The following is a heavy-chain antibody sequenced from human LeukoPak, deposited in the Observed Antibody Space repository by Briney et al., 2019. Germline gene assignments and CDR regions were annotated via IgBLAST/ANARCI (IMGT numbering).Heavy chain of an antibody. CDR3: ARGQNLNLDY. J-gene: IGHJ4*02. V-gene: IGHV3-20*04. CDR2: ISGSGGST. CDR1: GFTFDDYA. Sequence: PGGSLRLSCAASGFTFDDYAMHWVRQPPGKGLEWVSGISGSGGSTYYADSVKGRFTISRDNAKNTVYLQMNSLRVEDTAVYYCARGQNLNLDYWGQGTLVTVSS.